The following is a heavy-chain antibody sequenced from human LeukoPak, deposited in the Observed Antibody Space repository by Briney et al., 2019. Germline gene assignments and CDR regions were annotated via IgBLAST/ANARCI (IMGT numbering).Heavy chain of an antibody. J-gene: IGHJ3*02. Sequence: GRSLRLSCAVSGFTFDDYAMHWVRQAPGKGLEWVSGISWNSGSIGYADSVKGRFTISRDNAKNSLYLQMNSLRAEDTALYYCAKGVRITMVRGAFDIWGQGTMVTVSS. CDR1: GFTFDDYA. V-gene: IGHV3-9*01. CDR3: AKGVRITMVRGAFDI. D-gene: IGHD3-10*01. CDR2: ISWNSGSI.